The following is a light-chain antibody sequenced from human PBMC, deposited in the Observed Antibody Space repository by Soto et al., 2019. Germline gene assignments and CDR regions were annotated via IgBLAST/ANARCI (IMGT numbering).Light chain of an antibody. V-gene: IGLV2-8*01. CDR3: NSYAGSKYV. CDR2: EVT. Sequence: QSVLTQSPSASGSPGQSVTISCTGTSSDVGAYHYVSWYQQHPGKAPKLIIYEVTKRPSGVPDRFSGSKSGNTASLTVSGLQAEDEADYYCNSYAGSKYVFGTGTKVTVL. J-gene: IGLJ1*01. CDR1: SSDVGAYHY.